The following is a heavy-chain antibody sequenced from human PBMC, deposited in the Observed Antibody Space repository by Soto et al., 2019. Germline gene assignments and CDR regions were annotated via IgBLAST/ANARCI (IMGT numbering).Heavy chain of an antibody. J-gene: IGHJ4*02. CDR2: LSASSDNT. V-gene: IGHV3-23*01. Sequence: GGSLRLSCAASGFTFSIYAMTWVRQAPGKGLEWVSSLSASSDNTYYADSVKGRFTISRDNSKNTLYLQMNSLRAEDTAVYYCAKDESNSNPLYYFDYSGQGTLVNVSS. D-gene: IGHD4-4*01. CDR1: GFTFSIYA. CDR3: AKDESNSNPLYYFDY.